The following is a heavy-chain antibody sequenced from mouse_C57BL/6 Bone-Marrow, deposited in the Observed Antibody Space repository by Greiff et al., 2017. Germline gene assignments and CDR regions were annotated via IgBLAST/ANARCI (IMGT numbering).Heavy chain of an antibody. CDR1: GYTFTSYW. V-gene: IGHV1-59*01. D-gene: IGHD2-2*01. CDR3: APLLWLRRGFAY. Sequence: QVQLQQPGAELVRPGTSVKLSCKASGYTFTSYWMHWVKQRPGQGLEWIGVIDPSDSYTNYNQKFEGKATLTVDTASSTAYMQLSSLTSEDAAVYYCAPLLWLRRGFAYWGQGTLVTVSA. CDR2: IDPSDSYT. J-gene: IGHJ3*01.